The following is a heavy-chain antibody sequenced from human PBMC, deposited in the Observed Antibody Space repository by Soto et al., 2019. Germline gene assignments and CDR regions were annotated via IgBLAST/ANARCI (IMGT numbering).Heavy chain of an antibody. Sequence: ASETLSLTCTVSGGSISSYYWSWIRQPPGKGLEWIGYIYYSGSTNYNPSLKSRVTISVDTSKNQFSLKLSSVTAADTAVYYCARERRAYYYYGMDVWGQGTTVTVSS. CDR2: IYYSGST. CDR3: ARERRAYYYYGMDV. CDR1: GGSISSYY. J-gene: IGHJ6*02. V-gene: IGHV4-59*01.